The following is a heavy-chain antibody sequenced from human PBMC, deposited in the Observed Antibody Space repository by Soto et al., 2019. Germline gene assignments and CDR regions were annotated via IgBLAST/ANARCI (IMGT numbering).Heavy chain of an antibody. CDR1: GDSVSSNSSA. CDR2: TYYRSKWYN. Sequence: SQTLSLTFAISGDSVSSNSSAWNCISQCPSRGLEWLGRTYYRSKWYNDYAVSVKSRITINPDTSKNQFSLQLNSVTPEDTAVYYCAREQGSSSSDYYYYGMDVWGQGTTVTVSS. D-gene: IGHD6-6*01. J-gene: IGHJ6*02. V-gene: IGHV6-1*01. CDR3: AREQGSSSSDYYYYGMDV.